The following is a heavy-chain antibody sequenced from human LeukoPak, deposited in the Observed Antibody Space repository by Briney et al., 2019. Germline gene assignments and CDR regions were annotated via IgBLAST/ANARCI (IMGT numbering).Heavy chain of an antibody. CDR2: ITPIFGTA. D-gene: IGHD3-3*01. V-gene: IGHV1-69*13. CDR3: ARDLGIGIRFLEWSPVGMDV. Sequence: VASVKVSCTASGGTFSRFTISWVRQAPGQGFEWMGGITPIFGTANFAQKFQGRVSITADESTSTAFMELSSLRSEDTAVYYCARDLGIGIRFLEWSPVGMDVWGQGTTVTVSS. CDR1: GGTFSRFT. J-gene: IGHJ6*02.